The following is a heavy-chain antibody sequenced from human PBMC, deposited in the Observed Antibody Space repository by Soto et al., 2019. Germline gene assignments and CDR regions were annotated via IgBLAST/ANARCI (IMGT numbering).Heavy chain of an antibody. D-gene: IGHD2-8*01. V-gene: IGHV3-23*01. Sequence: GESLKISCAASGFTFSSYAMSWVRQAPGKGLEWVSAISGSGGSTYYADSVKGRFTISRDNSKNTLYLQMNSLRAEDTAVYYCAKGTKSKTSFDYWGQGTLVTVSS. CDR3: AKGTKSKTSFDY. CDR1: GFTFSSYA. J-gene: IGHJ4*02. CDR2: ISGSGGST.